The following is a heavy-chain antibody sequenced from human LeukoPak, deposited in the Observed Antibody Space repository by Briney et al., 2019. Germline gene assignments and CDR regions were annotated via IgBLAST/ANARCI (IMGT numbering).Heavy chain of an antibody. Sequence: ASVKVSCKASGYTFTGYYMHWVRQAPGQGLEWMGWIDPNSGGTNYAQKFQGRVTMTRDTSISTAYMELSRLRSDDTAVYYCARDRLGIVVVMPDYWGQGTLVTVSS. CDR1: GYTFTGYY. D-gene: IGHD2-2*03. CDR2: IDPNSGGT. CDR3: ARDRLGIVVVMPDY. V-gene: IGHV1-2*02. J-gene: IGHJ4*02.